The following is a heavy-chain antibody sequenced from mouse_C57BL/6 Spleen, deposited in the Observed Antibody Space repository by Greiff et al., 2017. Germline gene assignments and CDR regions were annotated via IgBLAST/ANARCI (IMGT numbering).Heavy chain of an antibody. CDR3: ARYIYKDYGGAMDY. V-gene: IGHV7-3*01. J-gene: IGHJ4*01. CDR1: GFTFTDYY. D-gene: IGHD1-1*01. CDR2: IRNKANGYTT. Sequence: EVQLVESGGGLVQPGGSLSLSCAASGFTFTDYYMSWVRQPPGKALEWLGFIRNKANGYTTEYSASVKGRFTISRDNSQSILYLQMNALRAEDSATYYCARYIYKDYGGAMDYWGQGTSVTVSS.